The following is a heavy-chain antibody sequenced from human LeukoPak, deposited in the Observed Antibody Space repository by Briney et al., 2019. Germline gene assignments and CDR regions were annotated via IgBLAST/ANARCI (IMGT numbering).Heavy chain of an antibody. D-gene: IGHD4-17*01. CDR2: IYYSGST. CDR1: GYSISSSNW. Sequence: SETLSLTCAVSGYSISSSNWWGWIRQPPGKGLEWIGYIYYSGSTNYNPSLKSRVTMSVDTSKNQFSLKLSSVTALDTAVYYCARTSDGDYLVADYWGQGTLVTVSS. V-gene: IGHV4-28*06. J-gene: IGHJ4*02. CDR3: ARTSDGDYLVADY.